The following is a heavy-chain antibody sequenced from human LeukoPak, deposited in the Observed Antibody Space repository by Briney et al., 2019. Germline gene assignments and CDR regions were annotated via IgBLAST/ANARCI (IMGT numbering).Heavy chain of an antibody. CDR1: GFTFSDHY. CDR3: ARWGSFLVDMDV. CDR2: ISSSGNTI. V-gene: IGHV3-11*04. J-gene: IGHJ6*03. D-gene: IGHD3-16*01. Sequence: GGSLRLSCAASGFTFSDHYMSWIRQAPGKGLEWVSFISSSGNTIYYAASVRGRFTISRDNAKTSLYLQMNSLRAEDTAVYYCARWGSFLVDMDVWGKGTTVTVSS.